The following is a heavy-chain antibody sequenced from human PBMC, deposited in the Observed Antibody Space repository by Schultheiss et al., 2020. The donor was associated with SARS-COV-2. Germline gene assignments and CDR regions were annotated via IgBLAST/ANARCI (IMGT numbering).Heavy chain of an antibody. V-gene: IGHV3-11*04. CDR3: ARDQGRGYSYGSTYYYYYYGMDV. CDR2: ISSSGSTI. Sequence: GGSLRLSCAASGFTASSNYMSWVRQAPGKGLEWVSYISSSGSTIYYADSVKGRFTISRDNAKNSLYLQMNSLRAEDTAVYYCARDQGRGYSYGSTYYYYYYGMDVWGQGTTVTVSS. J-gene: IGHJ6*02. CDR1: GFTASSNY. D-gene: IGHD5-18*01.